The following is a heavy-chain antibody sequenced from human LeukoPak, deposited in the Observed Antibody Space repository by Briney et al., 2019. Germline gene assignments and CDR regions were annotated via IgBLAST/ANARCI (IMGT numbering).Heavy chain of an antibody. CDR1: GYTFTSYD. V-gene: IGHV1-8*01. CDR3: AREGGIAARPSLDY. CDR2: MNPNSGNT. D-gene: IGHD6-6*01. J-gene: IGHJ4*02. Sequence: ASVKVSCKASGYTFTSYDIDWVRQATGQGLEWMGWMNPNSGNTGYAQKFQGRVTMTRNTSISTAYMELSSLRSEDTAVYYCAREGGIAARPSLDYWGQGTLVTVSS.